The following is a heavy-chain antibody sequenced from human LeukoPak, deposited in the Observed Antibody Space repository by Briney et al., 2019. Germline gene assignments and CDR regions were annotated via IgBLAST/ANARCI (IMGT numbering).Heavy chain of an antibody. J-gene: IGHJ4*02. CDR2: IYYSGIT. V-gene: IGHV4-61*01. Sequence: SETLSLTCTVSGGSVSSGSYYWNWMRQPPGKGLEWIGYIYYSGITNYDPSHKRRLTISVDTSKNQFSLKLSSVTAADTAVYYCARAAYSASYHADYWGQGTLVTVSS. CDR3: ARAAYSASYHADY. D-gene: IGHD1-26*01. CDR1: GGSVSSGSYY.